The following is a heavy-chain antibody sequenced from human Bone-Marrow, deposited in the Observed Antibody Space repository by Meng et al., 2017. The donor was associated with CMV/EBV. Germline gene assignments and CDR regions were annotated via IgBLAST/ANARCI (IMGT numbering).Heavy chain of an antibody. V-gene: IGHV3-30*02. D-gene: IGHD4-11*01. CDR1: GFTFSSYG. CDR3: AKDLGDYSNYEWVYYYYYYGMDV. Sequence: GGSLRLSCAASGFTFSSYGMHWVRQAPGKGLEWVAFIRYDGSNKYYADSVKGRFTISRDNSKNTLYLQMNGLRAEDTAVYYCAKDLGDYSNYEWVYYYYYYGMDVWGQGTTVTVSS. J-gene: IGHJ6*02. CDR2: IRYDGSNK.